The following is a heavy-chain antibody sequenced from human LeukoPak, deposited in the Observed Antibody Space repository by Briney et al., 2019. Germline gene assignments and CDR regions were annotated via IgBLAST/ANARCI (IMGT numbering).Heavy chain of an antibody. V-gene: IGHV3-23*01. D-gene: IGHD2-8*01. CDR1: GFTFSSYA. CDR3: AKEGKVYVGLLDAFDV. J-gene: IGHJ3*01. CDR2: ISGSGGST. Sequence: PGGSLRLSCAASGFTFSSYAMSWVRQAPGKGLEWVSGISGSGGSTYYADSVKGRFTISIDNSKKTLYLQMNSLRAEDTAVYYCAKEGKVYVGLLDAFDVWGQGTMVIVSS.